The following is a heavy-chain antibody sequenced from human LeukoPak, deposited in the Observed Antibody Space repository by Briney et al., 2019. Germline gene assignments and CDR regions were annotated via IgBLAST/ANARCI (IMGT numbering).Heavy chain of an antibody. V-gene: IGHV4-59*01. D-gene: IGHD6-13*01. CDR1: GGSISSYH. CDR3: ARGVYIAAAQYGY. J-gene: IGHJ4*02. Sequence: PSETLSLTCTVSGGSISSYHWHWLRQPPGKGLEWLVYIYYSGTTNYNRALKSQVTISVDTAKNQFSLKLRYVTAADTAVYYCARGVYIAAAQYGYWGQGTLVTVST. CDR2: IYYSGTT.